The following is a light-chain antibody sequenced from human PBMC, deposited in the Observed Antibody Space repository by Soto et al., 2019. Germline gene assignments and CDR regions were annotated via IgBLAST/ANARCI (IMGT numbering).Light chain of an antibody. CDR1: QSVSIS. V-gene: IGKV3D-15*01. CDR2: AAS. J-gene: IGKJ5*01. Sequence: EIVMTQSPATLSVSPGQRATLSCRASQSVSISLAWYQQKPGQAPRLLIYAASTRATGIPARFSGSGSGTDFTLTISSLEPEDFAVYYCQHRTNWLITFGQGTRLEIK. CDR3: QHRTNWLIT.